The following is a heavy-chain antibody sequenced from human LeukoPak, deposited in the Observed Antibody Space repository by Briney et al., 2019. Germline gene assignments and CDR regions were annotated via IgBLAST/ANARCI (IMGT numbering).Heavy chain of an antibody. J-gene: IGHJ6*03. CDR3: ARQGSGYSPTYYYYMDV. CDR2: IYPGDSDT. D-gene: IGHD5-18*01. Sequence: GESLKIYCKGSGYSFTSYWIAWVRQMPGKGLEWMRIIYPGDSDTRYSPSFQGQVTISADKSISTAYLQWSSLRASDTAMYYCARQGSGYSPTYYYYMDVWGKGTTVTISS. V-gene: IGHV5-51*01. CDR1: GYSFTSYW.